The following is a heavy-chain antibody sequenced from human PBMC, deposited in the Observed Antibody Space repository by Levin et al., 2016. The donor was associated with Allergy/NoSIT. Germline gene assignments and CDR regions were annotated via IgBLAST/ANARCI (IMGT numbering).Heavy chain of an antibody. V-gene: IGHV1-69*13. D-gene: IGHD2-2*02. Sequence: SVKVSCKASGGTFSSYAISWVRQAPGQGLEWMGGIIPIFGTANYAQKFQGRVTITADESTSTAYMELSSLRSEDTAVYYCARGRAPVIVVVPAAIPDYYYMDVWGKGTTVTVSS. J-gene: IGHJ6*03. CDR3: ARGRAPVIVVVPAAIPDYYYMDV. CDR2: IIPIFGTA. CDR1: GGTFSSYA.